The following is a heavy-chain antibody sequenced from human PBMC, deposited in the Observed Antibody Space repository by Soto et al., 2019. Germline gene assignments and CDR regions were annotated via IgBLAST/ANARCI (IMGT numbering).Heavy chain of an antibody. CDR2: IYYSGST. V-gene: IGHV4-39*01. J-gene: IGHJ5*02. Sequence: KASETLSLTCTVSGGSISSSSYYWGWIRQPPGKGLEWIGSIYYSGSTYYNPSLKSRVTISVDTSKNQFSLKLSSVTAADTAVYYCARHYGDYGWFDPWGQGTLVTVSS. D-gene: IGHD4-17*01. CDR3: ARHYGDYGWFDP. CDR1: GGSISSSSYY.